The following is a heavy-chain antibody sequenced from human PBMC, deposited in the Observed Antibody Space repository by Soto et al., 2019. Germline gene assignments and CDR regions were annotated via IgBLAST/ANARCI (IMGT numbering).Heavy chain of an antibody. CDR1: GYTFTSYG. D-gene: IGHD2-2*01. Sequence: ASVKVSCKASGYTFTSYGISWVRQAPGQGLEWMGWISAYNGNTNYAQKLQGRVTMSTDTSTSTAYMELRSLRSDDTAVYYCARDLSRYCRSTSCYPDYGMDVWGQGTTVTVSS. CDR2: ISAYNGNT. V-gene: IGHV1-18*04. CDR3: ARDLSRYCRSTSCYPDYGMDV. J-gene: IGHJ6*02.